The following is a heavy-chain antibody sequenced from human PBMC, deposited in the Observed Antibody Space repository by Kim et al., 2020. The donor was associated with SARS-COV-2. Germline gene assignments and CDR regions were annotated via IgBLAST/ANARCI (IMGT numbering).Heavy chain of an antibody. Sequence: GGSLRLSCTTSGFTFTGYAMSWVRQAPGKGLEWVSSLDGSDGTTYYVDSVKGRFTISRDNSKNTMYLQMNSLRADDTAVYYCMKGGWGWIWDHWGQGTRVTVYS. D-gene: IGHD2-2*03. V-gene: IGHV3-23*01. CDR2: LDGSDGTT. CDR3: MKGGWGWIWDH. J-gene: IGHJ4*02. CDR1: GFTFTGYA.